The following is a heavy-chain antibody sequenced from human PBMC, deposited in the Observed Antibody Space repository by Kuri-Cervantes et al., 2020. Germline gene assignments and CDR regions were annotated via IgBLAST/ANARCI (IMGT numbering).Heavy chain of an antibody. CDR2: ITPFNGNT. J-gene: IGHJ4*01. Sequence: SVKVSCKASGYTFTYRYLHWVRQAPGQALEWMGWITPFNGNTNYAQKFQDRVTITRDRSMSTAYMELSSLRSEDTAMYYCVRDLSTVVVIFFAYWGHGTPVTVSS. V-gene: IGHV1-45*02. D-gene: IGHD2-2*01. CDR1: GYTFTYRY. CDR3: VRDLSTVVVIFFAY.